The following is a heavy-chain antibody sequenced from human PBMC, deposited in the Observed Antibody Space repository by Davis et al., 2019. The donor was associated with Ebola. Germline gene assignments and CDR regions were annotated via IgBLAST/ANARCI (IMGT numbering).Heavy chain of an antibody. CDR2: IYHGGNA. V-gene: IGHV4-39*01. CDR3: ASSRGVVTPLFDY. CDR1: GGSVIRRSDH. J-gene: IGHJ4*02. Sequence: SETLSLTCTVSGGSVIRRSDHWGWIRQSPGKGLEWIGSIYHGGNAYYTPSLKSRVTISLDTSKKQVSLSLTSVTAADTAVYYCASSRGVVTPLFDYWGQGTLVTVSS. D-gene: IGHD3-3*01.